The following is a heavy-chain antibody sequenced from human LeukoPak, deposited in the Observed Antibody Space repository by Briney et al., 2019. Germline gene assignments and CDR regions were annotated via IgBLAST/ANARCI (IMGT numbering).Heavy chain of an antibody. Sequence: SVKVSCKASGGTFSSYAISWVRQAPGQGLEWMGGIIPIFGTANYAQKFQGRVTITADESTSTAYMELSSLRSEDTAVYYCARTPVGFNTVTPTDVRYWGQGTPVTVSS. CDR1: GGTFSSYA. D-gene: IGHD4-17*01. CDR2: IIPIFGTA. CDR3: ARTPVGFNTVTPTDVRY. V-gene: IGHV1-69*13. J-gene: IGHJ4*02.